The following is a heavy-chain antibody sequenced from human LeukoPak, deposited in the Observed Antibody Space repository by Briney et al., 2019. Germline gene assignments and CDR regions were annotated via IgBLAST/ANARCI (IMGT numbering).Heavy chain of an antibody. CDR1: GSTFSSYW. CDR3: ARLSGNWNDGGPNYFDY. J-gene: IGHJ4*02. V-gene: IGHV3-7*01. Sequence: GGSLRLSCAASGSTFSSYWMSWVRQAPGKGLEWVANIKQDGSEKYYVDSVKGRFTISRDNAKNSLYLQMNSLRDEDTAVYYCARLSGNWNDGGPNYFDYWGQGTLVTVSS. CDR2: IKQDGSEK. D-gene: IGHD1-1*01.